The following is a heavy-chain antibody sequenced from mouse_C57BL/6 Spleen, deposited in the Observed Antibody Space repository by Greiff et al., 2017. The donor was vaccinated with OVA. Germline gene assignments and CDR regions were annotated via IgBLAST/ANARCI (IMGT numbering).Heavy chain of an antibody. CDR3: ARAGNYYYGSSYYFDY. V-gene: IGHV5-4*03. J-gene: IGHJ2*01. Sequence: EVMLVESGGGLVKPGGSLKLSCAASGFTFSSYAMSWVRQTPEKRLEWVATISDGGSYTYYPDNVKGRFTISRDNAKNNLYLQMSHLKSEDTAMYYCARAGNYYYGSSYYFDYWGQGTTLTVSS. CDR2: ISDGGSYT. D-gene: IGHD1-1*01. CDR1: GFTFSSYA.